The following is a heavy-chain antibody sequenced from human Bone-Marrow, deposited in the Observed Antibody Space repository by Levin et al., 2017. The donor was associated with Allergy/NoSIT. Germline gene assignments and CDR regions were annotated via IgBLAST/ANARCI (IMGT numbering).Heavy chain of an antibody. V-gene: IGHV1-18*01. Sequence: ASVKVSCKASGYTFTSYGISWVRQAPGQGLEWMGWISAYNGNTNYAQKLQGRVTMTTDTSTSTAYMELRSLRSDDTAVYYCARLFPLNRGGDCYSDWFDPWGQGTLVTVSS. J-gene: IGHJ5*02. CDR3: ARLFPLNRGGDCYSDWFDP. D-gene: IGHD2-21*02. CDR1: GYTFTSYG. CDR2: ISAYNGNT.